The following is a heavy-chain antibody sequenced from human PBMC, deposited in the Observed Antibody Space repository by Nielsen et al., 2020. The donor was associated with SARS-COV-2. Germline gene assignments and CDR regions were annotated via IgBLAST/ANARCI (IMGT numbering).Heavy chain of an antibody. CDR1: GFTFSGYW. CDR2: INSDGSDS. D-gene: IGHD4-23*01. J-gene: IGHJ4*02. Sequence: GESLKISCAASGFTFSGYWMHWVRQAPGKGLVWVSRINSDGSDSVYAEFLKGRITISRDNAKNTLYLQMNSLKSEDTAVYYCSSPTVAFWGQGTLVTVSS. CDR3: SSPTVAF. V-gene: IGHV3-74*01.